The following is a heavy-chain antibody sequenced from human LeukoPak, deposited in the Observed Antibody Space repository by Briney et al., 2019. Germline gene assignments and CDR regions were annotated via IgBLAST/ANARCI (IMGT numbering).Heavy chain of an antibody. D-gene: IGHD1-26*01. V-gene: IGHV4-61*01. CDR3: ARAPTTGWFDP. J-gene: IGHJ5*02. Sequence: SETLSLTCTVSGDSVSSGSYYWSWIRQPPGKGLEWIGYIYYSGSTNYNPSLKSRVTISVDTSKNQFSLKLSPVTAADTAVYYCARAPTTGWFDPWGQGTLVTVSS. CDR1: GDSVSSGSYY. CDR2: IYYSGST.